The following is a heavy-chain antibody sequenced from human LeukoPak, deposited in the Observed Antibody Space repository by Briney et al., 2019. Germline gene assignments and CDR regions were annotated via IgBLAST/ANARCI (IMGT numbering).Heavy chain of an antibody. J-gene: IGHJ4*02. Sequence: GASVKVSCKASGYTFTSYGISWVRQAPGQGLKWMGWISPNDGNTYYVQNFQGRVPMTTDTSTSTAYMELRSLRSDDTAVYYCARVDILTGYYFFDSWGQGTLVTVSS. V-gene: IGHV1-18*01. CDR3: ARVDILTGYYFFDS. D-gene: IGHD3-9*01. CDR1: GYTFTSYG. CDR2: ISPNDGNT.